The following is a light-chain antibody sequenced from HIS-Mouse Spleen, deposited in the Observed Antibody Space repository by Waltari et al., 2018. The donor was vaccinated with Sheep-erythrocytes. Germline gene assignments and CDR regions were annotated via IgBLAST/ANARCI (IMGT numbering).Light chain of an antibody. CDR2: QDS. Sequence: SYELTQPPSVSVSPGQTATITCSGDNWGDKYACWYQQKPGQSPVLVIYQDSKRPSGIPERFSGSNSGNTATLTISGTQAMDEADYYCQAWDSSTAWNVVFGGGTKLTVL. V-gene: IGLV3-1*01. J-gene: IGLJ2*01. CDR1: NWGDKY. CDR3: QAWDSSTAWNVV.